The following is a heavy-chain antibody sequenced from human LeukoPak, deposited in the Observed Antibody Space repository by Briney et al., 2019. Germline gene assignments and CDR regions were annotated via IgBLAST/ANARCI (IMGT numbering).Heavy chain of an antibody. J-gene: IGHJ4*02. Sequence: GGSLRLSCVASGFTFSNYAMSWVRQAPGKGLDWVSGITNNGGTTYYGDSVKGRFTISRDNSKNTLYLQMNSLGAEDTAVYYCARSPYNYDILTGDDYWGQGAVVTVSS. D-gene: IGHD3-9*01. V-gene: IGHV3-23*01. CDR3: ARSPYNYDILTGDDY. CDR1: GFTFSNYA. CDR2: ITNNGGTT.